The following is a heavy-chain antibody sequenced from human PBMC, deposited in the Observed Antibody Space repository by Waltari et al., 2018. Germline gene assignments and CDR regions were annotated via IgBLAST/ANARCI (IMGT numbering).Heavy chain of an antibody. CDR3: ARHLPIGGSYTSFDY. CDR2: IYPGDSDT. J-gene: IGHJ4*02. CDR1: GYSFTSYW. Sequence: EVQLVQSGAEVKKPGESLKISCKGSGYSFTSYWSGGVRQMPGKGLEWMGTIYPGDSDTRYRPSFQGQVTISADKSISTAYLQWSSLKASDTAMYYCARHLPIGGSYTSFDYWGQGTLVTVSS. V-gene: IGHV5-51*01. D-gene: IGHD1-26*01.